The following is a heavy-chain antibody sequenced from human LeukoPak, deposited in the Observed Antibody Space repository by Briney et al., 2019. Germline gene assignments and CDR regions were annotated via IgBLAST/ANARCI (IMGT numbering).Heavy chain of an antibody. CDR2: ISGSGDST. D-gene: IGHD6-19*01. V-gene: IGHV3-23*01. CDR1: GFTLSSYD. J-gene: IGHJ4*02. CDR3: ARRSGWSYYFDY. Sequence: PGGSLRLSCAASGFTLSSYDMSWVRQTPGKGLEWVSGISGSGDSTFYGDSVKGRFTISRDNSKYTLYVQMNSLRVEDTAVYYCARRSGWSYYFDYWGQGTLVTVSS.